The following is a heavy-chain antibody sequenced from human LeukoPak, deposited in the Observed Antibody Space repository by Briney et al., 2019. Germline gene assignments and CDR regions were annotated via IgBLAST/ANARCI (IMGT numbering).Heavy chain of an antibody. J-gene: IGHJ4*02. D-gene: IGHD6-19*01. CDR3: ATTRGLEQWLVGSLG. CDR2: FDPEDGET. Sequence: GASVKVSCKVSGYTLTELSMRWVRQAPGKGLEWMGGFDPEDGETIYAQKFQGRVTMTEDTSTDTAYMELSSLRSEDTAVYYCATTRGLEQWLVGSLGWGQGTLVTVSS. CDR1: GYTLTELS. V-gene: IGHV1-24*01.